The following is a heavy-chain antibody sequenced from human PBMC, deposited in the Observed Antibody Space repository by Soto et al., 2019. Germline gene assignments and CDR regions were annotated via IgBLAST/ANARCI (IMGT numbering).Heavy chain of an antibody. V-gene: IGHV4-30-4*01. D-gene: IGHD1-7*01. CDR3: DRGDNWNYPYY. CDR1: GGSISSGDYY. Sequence: SETLSLTCTVSGGSISSGDYYWSWIRQPPGKGLEWIGYIYYSGSTYYNPSLKSRVTISVDTSKNQFSLKLSSVTAADTAVYYCDRGDNWNYPYYWGQGTLVTVSS. J-gene: IGHJ4*02. CDR2: IYYSGST.